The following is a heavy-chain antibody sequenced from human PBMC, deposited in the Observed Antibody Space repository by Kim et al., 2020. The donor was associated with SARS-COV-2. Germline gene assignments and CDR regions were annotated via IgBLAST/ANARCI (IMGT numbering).Heavy chain of an antibody. J-gene: IGHJ3*02. CDR2: IYYSGST. CDR3: ARVVGADYGDLMWGGFDI. D-gene: IGHD4-17*01. V-gene: IGHV4-30-4*01. Sequence: SETLSLTCTVSGGSISSGDYYWSWIRQPPGKGLEWIGYIYYSGSTYYNPSLKSRVTISVDTSKNQFSLKLSSVTAADTAVYYCARVVGADYGDLMWGGFDIWGQGTMVTVSS. CDR1: GGSISSGDYY.